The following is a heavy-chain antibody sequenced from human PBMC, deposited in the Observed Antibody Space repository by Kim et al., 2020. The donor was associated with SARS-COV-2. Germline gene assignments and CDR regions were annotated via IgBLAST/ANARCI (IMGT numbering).Heavy chain of an antibody. CDR1: GFTFGDYA. CDR3: TREFGGDYSVNWFDP. CDR2: IRSKAYGGTT. V-gene: IGHV3-49*03. J-gene: IGHJ5*02. Sequence: GGSLRLSCTASGFTFGDYAMSWFRQAPGKGLEWVGFIRSKAYGGTTEYAASVKGRFTISRDDSKSIAYLQMNSLKTEDTAVYYCTREFGGDYSVNWFDPWGQGTLVTVSS. D-gene: IGHD4-17*01.